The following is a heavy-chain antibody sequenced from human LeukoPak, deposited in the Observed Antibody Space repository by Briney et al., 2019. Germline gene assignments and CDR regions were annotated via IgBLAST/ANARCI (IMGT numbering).Heavy chain of an antibody. Sequence: PSETLSLTCTVSGGSISSHYWSWIRQPPGKGLEWIGYIYYCGSTNYNPSLKSRVTISVDTYKNQFSQKLSSVTAADTDVYYCARGYYDSRANYYFDYWDQGTLVTVSS. CDR2: IYYCGST. D-gene: IGHD3-22*01. CDR3: ARGYYDSRANYYFDY. CDR1: GGSISSHY. J-gene: IGHJ4*02. V-gene: IGHV4-59*11.